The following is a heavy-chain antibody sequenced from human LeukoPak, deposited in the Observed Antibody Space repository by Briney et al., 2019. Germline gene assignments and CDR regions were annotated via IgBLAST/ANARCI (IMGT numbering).Heavy chain of an antibody. D-gene: IGHD3-22*01. J-gene: IGHJ3*02. V-gene: IGHV3-30*02. CDR2: IRYDGSNK. CDR1: GFTFSSYG. Sequence: PGGSLRLSCAASGFTFSSYGMHWVRQAPGKGLEWVAFIRYDGSNKYYADSVKGRFTISRDNSKNTLYLQMNSLRAEDTALYYCAKDITRVDYYYDSSAQGRAFDIWGQGTMVTVSS. CDR3: AKDITRVDYYYDSSAQGRAFDI.